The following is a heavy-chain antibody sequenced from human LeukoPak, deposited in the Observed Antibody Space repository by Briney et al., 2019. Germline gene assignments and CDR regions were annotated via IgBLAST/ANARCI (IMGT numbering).Heavy chain of an antibody. V-gene: IGHV1-8*01. CDR3: ARLGRGTAMDYPDHDAFDI. J-gene: IGHJ3*02. CDR1: GYTFTSYD. Sequence: ASVKVSCKASGYTFTSYDINWVRQATGQGLEWMGWMNPNSGNTGYAQKLQGRVTMTRNTSISTAYMELSSLRSEDTAVYYCARLGRGTAMDYPDHDAFDIWGQGTMVTVSS. D-gene: IGHD5-18*01. CDR2: MNPNSGNT.